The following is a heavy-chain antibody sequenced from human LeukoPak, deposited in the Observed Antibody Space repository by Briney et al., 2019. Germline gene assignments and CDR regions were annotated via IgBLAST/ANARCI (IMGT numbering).Heavy chain of an antibody. V-gene: IGHV1-2*02. D-gene: IGHD7-27*01. CDR2: INPDSGGT. J-gene: IGHJ4*02. CDR1: GGYY. Sequence: ASVKVSCKASGGYYIYWVRQAPGQGLEWMGWINPDSGGTNYAQKFQGRVTMTWDTSITTAYVELSSLKSDDTAVYYCAREGPLGLDYWGQGTLVTVSS. CDR3: AREGPLGLDY.